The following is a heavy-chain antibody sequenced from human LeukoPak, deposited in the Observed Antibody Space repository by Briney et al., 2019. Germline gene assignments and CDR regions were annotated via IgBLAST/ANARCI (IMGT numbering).Heavy chain of an antibody. CDR2: IKQDGSEK. CDR3: AKKAYCSSTSCFDY. D-gene: IGHD2-2*01. J-gene: IGHJ4*02. V-gene: IGHV3-7*01. CDR1: GFTFSSYW. Sequence: GGSLRLSCAASGFTFSSYWMSWVRQAPGRGLEWVANIKQDGSEKYYVDSVKGRFTISRDNAKNSLYLQMNSLRAEDTAVYYCAKKAYCSSTSCFDYWGQGTLVTVSS.